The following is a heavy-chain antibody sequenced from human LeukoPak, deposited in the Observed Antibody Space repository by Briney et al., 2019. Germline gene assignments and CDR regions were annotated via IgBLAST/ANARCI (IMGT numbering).Heavy chain of an antibody. D-gene: IGHD3-9*01. J-gene: IGHJ4*02. CDR3: AKAGLRYFDRRYYFDY. CDR2: ISGSGGST. V-gene: IGHV3-23*01. Sequence: GGSLRLSCAASGFTFSSYAMSWVRQAPGKGLEWVSAISGSGGSTYYADSVKGRFTISRDNSKNTLYLQMNSLRPEDTAVYYCAKAGLRYFDRRYYFDYWGQGTLVTVSS. CDR1: GFTFSSYA.